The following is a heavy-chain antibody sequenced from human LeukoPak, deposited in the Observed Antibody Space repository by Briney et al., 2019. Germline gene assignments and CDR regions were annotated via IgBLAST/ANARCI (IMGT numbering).Heavy chain of an antibody. J-gene: IGHJ4*02. Sequence: GGSLRLSCAASGFTFSNYAMSWVRQAPGKGLEWVSAISGSGGSTYYADSVKGRITISRDNSKNTLYLEMNTLRAEDTAVYYCAKDPIGSGSPGGYWGQGTLVTVSS. V-gene: IGHV3-23*01. CDR3: AKDPIGSGSPGGY. CDR2: ISGSGGST. D-gene: IGHD3-10*01. CDR1: GFTFSNYA.